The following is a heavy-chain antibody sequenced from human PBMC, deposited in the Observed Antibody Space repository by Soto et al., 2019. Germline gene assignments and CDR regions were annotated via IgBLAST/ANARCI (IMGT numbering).Heavy chain of an antibody. D-gene: IGHD6-13*01. CDR2: IYPGDSDT. V-gene: IGHV5-51*01. CDR3: ARLLRYSSSWYPPGWFDP. J-gene: IGHJ5*02. Sequence: GESLKISCKGSGYSFTSYWIGWVRQMPGKGLEWMVIIYPGDSDTRYSPSFQGQVTISADKSISTAYLQWSSLKASDTAMYYCARLLRYSSSWYPPGWFDPWGQGTLVTVSS. CDR1: GYSFTSYW.